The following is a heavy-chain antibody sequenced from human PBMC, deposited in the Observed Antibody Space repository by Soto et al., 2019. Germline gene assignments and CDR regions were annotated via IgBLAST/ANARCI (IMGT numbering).Heavy chain of an antibody. Sequence: SETLSLTCTVSGGSISSYYWSWIRQPPGKGLEWIGYIYYSGSTNYNPSHKSRVTISVDTSKNQFSLKLNSVTAADTAVYYCARDMVEYYDFWSGYAFDIWGQGTMVTVSS. CDR1: GGSISSYY. J-gene: IGHJ3*02. CDR2: IYYSGST. V-gene: IGHV4-59*01. D-gene: IGHD3-3*01. CDR3: ARDMVEYYDFWSGYAFDI.